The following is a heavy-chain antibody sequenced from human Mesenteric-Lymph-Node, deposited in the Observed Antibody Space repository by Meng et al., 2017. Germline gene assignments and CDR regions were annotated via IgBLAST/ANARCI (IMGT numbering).Heavy chain of an antibody. V-gene: IGHV4-39*07. J-gene: IGHJ4*02. Sequence: QPQLQGSGPGLVQPSETLSLTCTVSGGSISSSRHYWGWICQHPGKGLEWIGSIYYSGSTYYNPSLRSRVTMSLDTSKNQFSLKLSSVTAADTAVYYCARLSWLQYSLDYWGQGTLVTVSS. D-gene: IGHD5-24*01. CDR1: GGSISSSRHY. CDR3: ARLSWLQYSLDY. CDR2: IYYSGST.